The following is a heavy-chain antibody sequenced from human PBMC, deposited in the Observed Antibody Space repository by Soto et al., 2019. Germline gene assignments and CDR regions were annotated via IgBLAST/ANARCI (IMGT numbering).Heavy chain of an antibody. CDR3: TTDRPRGDDGSGSYYSDAFDI. CDR1: GFTFSNAW. Sequence: PGGSLRLSCAASGFTFSNAWMSWVRQAPGKGLEWVGRIKSKTDGGTTDYAAPVKGRFTISRDDSKNTLYLQMNSLKTEDTAVYYCTTDRPRGDDGSGSYYSDAFDIWGQGTMVTVSS. D-gene: IGHD3-10*01. V-gene: IGHV3-15*01. CDR2: IKSKTDGGTT. J-gene: IGHJ3*02.